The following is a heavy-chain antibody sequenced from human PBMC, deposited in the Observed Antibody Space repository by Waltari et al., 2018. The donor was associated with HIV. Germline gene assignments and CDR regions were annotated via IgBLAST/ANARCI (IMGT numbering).Heavy chain of an antibody. CDR1: GFTFTSSA. Sequence: QMQLVQSGPEVKKPGTSVKVSCKASGFTFTSSAVQWVRQARGQRLEWIGWIVVGSGNTNYAQKFQERVTITRDMSTSTAYMELSSLRSEDTAVYYCAAARDFWSGYYRYGMDVWGQGTTVTVSS. CDR3: AAARDFWSGYYRYGMDV. J-gene: IGHJ6*02. CDR2: IVVGSGNT. V-gene: IGHV1-58*01. D-gene: IGHD3-3*01.